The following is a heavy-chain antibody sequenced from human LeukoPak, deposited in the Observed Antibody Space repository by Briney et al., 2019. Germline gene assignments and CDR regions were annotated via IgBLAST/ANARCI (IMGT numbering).Heavy chain of an antibody. CDR1: SDSISSSNYY. D-gene: IGHD3-22*01. CDR3: ARRRYYDSTGYLD. J-gene: IGHJ1*01. CDR2: IYYSGRT. Sequence: PSETLSLTXTVSSDSISSSNYYWGWVRQPPGEGLEWIGDIYYSGRTYYNSSLKSRLTLSVDTSRNQFSLKLSSVSASDTAAYYCARRRYYDSTGYLDWGQGTLVSVSP. V-gene: IGHV4-39*01.